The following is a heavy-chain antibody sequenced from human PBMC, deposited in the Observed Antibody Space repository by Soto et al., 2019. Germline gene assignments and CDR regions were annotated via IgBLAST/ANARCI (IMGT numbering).Heavy chain of an antibody. CDR3: AHRGSGLWGYFAL. V-gene: IGHV2-5*02. Sequence: QITLKEACPTLVKPTQTLTLTCTFSGFSLSTSGVGVGWIRQPPGKALEWLALIYWDDDKRYSPSLNSRLTINKDTYKNQVVLTITNMDPVHTATYYCAHRGSGLWGYFALRGRRTLVPVSS. D-gene: IGHD3-3*01. J-gene: IGHJ2*01. CDR2: IYWDDDK. CDR1: GFSLSTSGVG.